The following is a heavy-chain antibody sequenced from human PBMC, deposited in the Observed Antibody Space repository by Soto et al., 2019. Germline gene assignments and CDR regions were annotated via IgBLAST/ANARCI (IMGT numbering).Heavy chain of an antibody. V-gene: IGHV1-2*04. D-gene: IGHD1-20*01. J-gene: IGHJ6*02. CDR1: GYTFTGYY. CDR2: INPNSGGT. Sequence: ASVKVSCKASGYTFTGYYMHWVRQAPGQGLEWMGWINPNSGGTNYAQKFQGWVTMTRDTSISTAYMELSRLRSDDTAVYYCARDLGITGTQNYCYYGMDVWGQGTTVTVSS. CDR3: ARDLGITGTQNYCYYGMDV.